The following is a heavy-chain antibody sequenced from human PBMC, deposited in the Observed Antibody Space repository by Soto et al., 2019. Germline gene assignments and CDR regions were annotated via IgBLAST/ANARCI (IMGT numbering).Heavy chain of an antibody. D-gene: IGHD2-8*02. Sequence: SETLSLTCTVSGGSISSGDYYWSWIRQPPGKGLEWIGYIYYSGSTYYNPSLKSRVTISVDTSKNQFSLKLSSVTAADTAVYYCARDKITGLFDSWGQGTLVTVSS. CDR2: IYYSGST. V-gene: IGHV4-30-4*01. J-gene: IGHJ4*02. CDR1: GGSISSGDYY. CDR3: ARDKITGLFDS.